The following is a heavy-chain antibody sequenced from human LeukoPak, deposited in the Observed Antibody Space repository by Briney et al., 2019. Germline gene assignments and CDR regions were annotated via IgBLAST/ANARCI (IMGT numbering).Heavy chain of an antibody. J-gene: IGHJ4*02. D-gene: IGHD2-2*01. V-gene: IGHV4-59*01. CDR3: ARAYCSSTSCYFDY. Sequence: PSETLSLTCTLSGGSISIYYWSWIRQPPGKGLGWIGYIYYSGSTNNNPSLKSRVTISVDTSKNQFSLTLSSVTAADTAVYYCARAYCSSTSCYFDYWGQGTLVTVSS. CDR1: GGSISIYY. CDR2: IYYSGST.